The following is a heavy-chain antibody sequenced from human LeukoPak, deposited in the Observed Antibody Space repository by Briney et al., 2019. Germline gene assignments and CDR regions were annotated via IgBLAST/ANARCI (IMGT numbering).Heavy chain of an antibody. CDR2: VTADSRPM. CDR3: ARGRPVDY. V-gene: IGHV3-48*01. Sequence: PGGSLRLSCAASGFTFSNYDMNWVRQAPGKGLEWVSYVTADSRPMFNADSVKGRFTISRDNTKNSVSVQMDSLRAEDGAGYYCARGRPVDYWGQGTLVTVSS. CDR1: GFTFSNYD. D-gene: IGHD6-6*01. J-gene: IGHJ4*02.